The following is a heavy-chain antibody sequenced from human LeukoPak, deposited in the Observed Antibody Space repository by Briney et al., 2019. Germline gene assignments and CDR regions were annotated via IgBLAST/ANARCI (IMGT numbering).Heavy chain of an antibody. CDR3: ARRLRDGFDI. V-gene: IGHV3-48*03. D-gene: IGHD5-24*01. J-gene: IGHJ3*02. CDR1: GFSISSYE. Sequence: PGGSLRLSCAASGFSISSYEMNWVRQAPGKGLEWVSYISSSGSSIYYADSVKGRFTISRDNAKNSLYLQMDSLRAEDTAVYYCARRLRDGFDIWGQGTMVTVSS. CDR2: ISSSGSSI.